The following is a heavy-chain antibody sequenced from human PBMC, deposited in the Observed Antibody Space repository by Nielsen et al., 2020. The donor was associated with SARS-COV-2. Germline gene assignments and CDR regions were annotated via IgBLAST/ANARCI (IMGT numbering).Heavy chain of an antibody. Sequence: ASVKVSCNASGYTFTSYDINWVRQATGQGLEWMGWMNPNSGNTGYAQKFQGRVTMTRNTSISTAYMELSSLRSEDTAVYYCASKGDTAMADYYYYGMDVWGQGTTVTVSS. CDR2: MNPNSGNT. D-gene: IGHD5-18*01. J-gene: IGHJ6*02. CDR3: ASKGDTAMADYYYYGMDV. V-gene: IGHV1-8*01. CDR1: GYTFTSYD.